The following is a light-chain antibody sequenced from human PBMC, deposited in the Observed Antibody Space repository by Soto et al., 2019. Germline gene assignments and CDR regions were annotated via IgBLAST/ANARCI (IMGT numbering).Light chain of an antibody. V-gene: IGKV3D-11*02. Sequence: VVTQSPSTLSFSPAAGVPLSGRASQSINTYLAWYQQKPGQAPRLLIYDASKRATGIPARFSGSGSGTNFTLTISSLQPEDFAVYYCQQRSSWQVTFGQGTQVEIK. CDR3: QQRSSWQVT. CDR1: QSINTY. J-gene: IGKJ5*01. CDR2: DAS.